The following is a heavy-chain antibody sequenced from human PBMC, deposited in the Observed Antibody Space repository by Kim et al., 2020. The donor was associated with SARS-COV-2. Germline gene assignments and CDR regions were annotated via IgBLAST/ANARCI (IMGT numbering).Heavy chain of an antibody. CDR2: ISYDGSNK. Sequence: GGSLRLSCAASGFTFSSYAMHWVRQAPGKGLEWVAVISYDGSNKYYADSVKGRFTISRDNSKNTLYLQMNSLRAEDTAVYYCARDPYYYGSGAPVAAFD. D-gene: IGHD3-10*01. CDR1: GFTFSSYA. J-gene: IGHJ3*02. V-gene: IGHV3-30*04. CDR3: ARDPYYYGSGAPVAAFD.